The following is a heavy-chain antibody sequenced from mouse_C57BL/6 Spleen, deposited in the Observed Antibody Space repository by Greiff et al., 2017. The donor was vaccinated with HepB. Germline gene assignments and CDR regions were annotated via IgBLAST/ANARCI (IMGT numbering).Heavy chain of an antibody. CDR2: INPSSGYT. J-gene: IGHJ2*01. Sequence: QVQLQQSGAELARPGASVKMSCKASGYTFTSYTMHWVKQRPGQGLEWIGYINPSSGYTKYNQKFKDKATLTADKSSSAAYMQRSSLTAEDSAVYYCARDGSSVFYYFDYGGQGTALTVSS. D-gene: IGHD1-1*01. CDR1: GYTFTSYT. CDR3: ARDGSSVFYYFDY. V-gene: IGHV1-4*01.